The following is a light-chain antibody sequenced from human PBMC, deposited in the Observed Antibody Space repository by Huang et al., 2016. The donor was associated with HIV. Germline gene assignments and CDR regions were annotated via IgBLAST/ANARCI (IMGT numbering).Light chain of an antibody. CDR1: QSVFSS. CDR2: DAA. Sequence: EIVLTQSPGTLSLSPGERATLSCRTSQSVFSSLAWYQQRPGQAPRLLIYDAANRATCIPARFSGSGSGTDFTLTISSLEPEDFAVYYCQQRSAWPRTFGQGTKLEIK. V-gene: IGKV3-11*01. J-gene: IGKJ2*01. CDR3: QQRSAWPRT.